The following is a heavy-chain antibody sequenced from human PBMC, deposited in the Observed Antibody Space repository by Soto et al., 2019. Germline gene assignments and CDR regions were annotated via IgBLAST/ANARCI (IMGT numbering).Heavy chain of an antibody. J-gene: IGHJ4*02. CDR2: IIPIFGTA. V-gene: IGHV1-69*13. CDR1: GGTFSSYA. CDR3: VTAIAARRSAPGY. D-gene: IGHD6-6*01. Sequence: ASVKVSCKASGGTFSSYAISWVRQAPGQGLEWMGGIIPIFGTANYAQKFQGRVTITADESTSTAYMELSSLRSEDTAVYYCVTAIAARRSAPGYWGQGTLVTVSS.